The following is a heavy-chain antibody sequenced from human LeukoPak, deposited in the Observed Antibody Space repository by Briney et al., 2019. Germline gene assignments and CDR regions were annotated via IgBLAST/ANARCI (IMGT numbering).Heavy chain of an antibody. CDR2: IYSGGST. CDR1: GFTVSSNY. Sequence: QSGGSLRLSCAASGFTVSSNYMSWVRQAPGKGLEWVSVIYSGGSTYYADSVKGRFTISRDNSKNTPYLQMNSLRAEDTAVYYCARVHNSGWPDYWGQGTLVTVSS. CDR3: ARVHNSGWPDY. V-gene: IGHV3-53*01. J-gene: IGHJ4*02. D-gene: IGHD6-19*01.